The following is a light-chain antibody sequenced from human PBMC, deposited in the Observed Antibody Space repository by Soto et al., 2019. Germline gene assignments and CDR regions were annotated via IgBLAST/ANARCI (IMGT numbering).Light chain of an antibody. J-gene: IGLJ3*02. Sequence: QSALTQPASVSGSPGQSITISCTGTSSDLGSYNFVSWYQQHPGKAPKLMLYEVSNRPSGVSNRFSGSKSGTTASLTISGLQAEDEADYYCAAWDDNLKGWVFGGGTKLTVL. CDR3: AAWDDNLKGWV. CDR1: SSDLGSYNF. CDR2: EVS. V-gene: IGLV2-14*01.